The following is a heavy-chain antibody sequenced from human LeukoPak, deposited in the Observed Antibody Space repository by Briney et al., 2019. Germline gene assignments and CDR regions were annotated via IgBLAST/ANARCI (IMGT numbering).Heavy chain of an antibody. CDR2: IIPIFGIA. D-gene: IGHD1-26*01. CDR1: GGTFSSYA. V-gene: IGHV1-69*04. CDR3: ARDSGSHSPYFDY. Sequence: SVKVSCKASGGTFSSYAISWVRQAPGQGLEWMGRIIPIFGIANYAQKFQGRVTITADKSTSTAYMELSSLRSGDTAVYYCARDSGSHSPYFDYWGQGTLVTVSS. J-gene: IGHJ4*02.